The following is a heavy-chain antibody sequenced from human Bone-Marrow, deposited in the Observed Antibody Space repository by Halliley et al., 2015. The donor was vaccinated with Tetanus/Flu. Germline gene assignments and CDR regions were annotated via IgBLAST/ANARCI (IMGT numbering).Heavy chain of an antibody. CDR3: ARDRDYGEEWWAFDI. V-gene: IGHV4-34*01. J-gene: IGHJ3*02. CDR2: INHSGTT. Sequence: TLSLTCAVSGGSFSGCCWSWIRQPPGKGLEWIGEINHSGTTHYNPSPKSRVTISVDTSKNQFSLKLNSVTAADTAVYYCARDRDYGEEWWAFDIWGQGTMVTVSS. CDR1: GGSFSGCC. D-gene: IGHD4-17*01.